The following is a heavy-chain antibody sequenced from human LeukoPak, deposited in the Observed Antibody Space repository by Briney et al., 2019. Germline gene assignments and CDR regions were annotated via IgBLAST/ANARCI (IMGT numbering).Heavy chain of an antibody. V-gene: IGHV4-4*07. Sequence: SETLSLTCTVSGGSISSYYWSWIRQPAGKGPEWIGRIYTSGSTNYNPSLKSRVTMSVDTSKNQFSLKLSSVTAADTAVYYCARDRAPYDSSGAAFDIWGQGTMVTVSS. CDR2: IYTSGST. D-gene: IGHD3-22*01. J-gene: IGHJ3*02. CDR1: GGSISSYY. CDR3: ARDRAPYDSSGAAFDI.